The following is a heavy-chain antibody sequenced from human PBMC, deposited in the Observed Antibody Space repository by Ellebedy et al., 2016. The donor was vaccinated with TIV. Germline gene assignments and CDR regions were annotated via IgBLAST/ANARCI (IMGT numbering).Heavy chain of an antibody. CDR3: ARANQQGVVVVGPAPNFDF. CDR2: ISAYTGNT. CDR1: GYTFTSYG. Sequence: ASVKVSCKASGYTFTSYGINWVRHAPGQGLEWMGWISAYTGNTNYAQKFQGRVTMTTDTSTSTAYMEVRSLRSDETAVYYCARANQQGVVVVGPAPNFDFWGQGTLVTVSS. D-gene: IGHD2-15*01. V-gene: IGHV1-18*04. J-gene: IGHJ4*02.